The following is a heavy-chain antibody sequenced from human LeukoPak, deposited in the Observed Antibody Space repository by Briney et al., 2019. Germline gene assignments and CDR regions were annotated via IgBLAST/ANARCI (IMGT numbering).Heavy chain of an antibody. CDR1: GFTFSTYA. D-gene: IGHD1-26*01. J-gene: IGHJ4*02. CDR3: ARDGSADRTFYFDY. CDR2: IYSGGIT. Sequence: PGGSLRLSCAASGFTFSTYAMNWVRRAPGKGLEWVSVIYSGGITYYADSVRGRFSMSRDSPKNTVYLQMNSLRAEDTAVYYCARDGSADRTFYFDYWGQGTLVTVSS. V-gene: IGHV3-66*01.